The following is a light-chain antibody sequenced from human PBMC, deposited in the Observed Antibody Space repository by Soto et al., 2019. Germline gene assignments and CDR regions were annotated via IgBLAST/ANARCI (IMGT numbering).Light chain of an antibody. Sequence: ELVLTQYPATLSAFPGDRVTLSCRASQRVDSNLAWYQHKPGQPPRLLIYAASTRATVIPDGFSGSGSGTHFALTISRLEPGDFAVYCCQHFGGTRFSFGQGTRLE. V-gene: IGKV3-20*01. CDR2: AAS. CDR1: QRVDSN. CDR3: QHFGGTRFS. J-gene: IGKJ5*01.